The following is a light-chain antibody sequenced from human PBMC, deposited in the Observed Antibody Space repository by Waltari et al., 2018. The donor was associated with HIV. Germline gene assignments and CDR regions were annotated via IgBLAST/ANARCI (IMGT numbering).Light chain of an antibody. J-gene: IGLJ3*02. CDR3: AAWDDSLREV. CDR2: RNN. CDR1: SSNIGRNF. Sequence: QSVLTQPPSASGTPGHSVTIPCSGRSSNIGRNFVYWYQQLPGAAPKLLIYRNNQRPSGVPDRYSGSKSGTSASLAISGLRSEDEADYYCAAWDDSLREVFGGGTKLTVL. V-gene: IGLV1-47*01.